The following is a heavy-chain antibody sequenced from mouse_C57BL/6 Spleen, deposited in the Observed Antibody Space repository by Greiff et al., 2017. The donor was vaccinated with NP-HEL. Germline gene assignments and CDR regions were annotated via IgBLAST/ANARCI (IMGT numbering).Heavy chain of an antibody. CDR3: ALYYGSSHWYFDV. V-gene: IGHV1-82*01. CDR2: IYPGDGDT. CDR1: GYAFSSSW. J-gene: IGHJ1*03. D-gene: IGHD1-1*01. Sequence: VQLQQSGPELVKPGASVKISCKASGYAFSSSWMNWVKQRPGKGLEWIGRIYPGDGDTNYNGKFKGKATLTADKSSSTAYMQLSSLTSEDSAVYFCALYYGSSHWYFDVWGTGTTVTVSS.